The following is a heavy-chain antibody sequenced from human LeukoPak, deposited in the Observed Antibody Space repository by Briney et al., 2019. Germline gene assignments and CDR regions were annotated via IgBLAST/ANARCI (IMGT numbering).Heavy chain of an antibody. Sequence: GASVKVSCKASGYTFTGYYMHWVRQAPGQGLEYMGWINPDSGGTNYAQKFQGRVTMTTDTSTSTAYMELRSLRSDDTAVYYCARSWTGNWFDPWGQGTLVTVSS. CDR3: ARSWTGNWFDP. CDR2: INPDSGGT. D-gene: IGHD3/OR15-3a*01. CDR1: GYTFTGYY. J-gene: IGHJ5*02. V-gene: IGHV1-2*02.